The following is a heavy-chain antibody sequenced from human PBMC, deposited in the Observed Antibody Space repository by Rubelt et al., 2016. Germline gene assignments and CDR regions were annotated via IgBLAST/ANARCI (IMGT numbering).Heavy chain of an antibody. D-gene: IGHD6-6*01. V-gene: IGHV4-34*11. CDR1: GGSFSGYY. CDR3: AGLSIAAPDFDY. CDR2: IYYSGST. J-gene: IGHJ4*02. Sequence: QVQLQQWGAGLLKPSETLSLTCAVYGGSFSGYYWSWIRQPPGKGLEWIGYIYYSGSTNYNPSLKSRVTRSVDTSKNQFSLKLSSVTAADTAVYYCAGLSIAAPDFDYWGQGTLVTVSS.